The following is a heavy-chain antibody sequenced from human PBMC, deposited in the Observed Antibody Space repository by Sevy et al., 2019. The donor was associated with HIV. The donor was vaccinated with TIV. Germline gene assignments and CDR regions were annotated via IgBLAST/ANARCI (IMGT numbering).Heavy chain of an antibody. CDR3: ARAVAPGIAVAGTIGSYYYYGMDV. J-gene: IGHJ6*02. V-gene: IGHV1-69*13. CDR2: IIPIFGTA. Sequence: ASVKVSCKASRGTFSSYAISWVRQAPGQGLEWMGGIIPIFGTANYAQKFQGRVTITADESTSTAYMELSSLRSEDTAVYYCARAVAPGIAVAGTIGSYYYYGMDVWGQGTTVTVSS. D-gene: IGHD6-19*01. CDR1: RGTFSSYA.